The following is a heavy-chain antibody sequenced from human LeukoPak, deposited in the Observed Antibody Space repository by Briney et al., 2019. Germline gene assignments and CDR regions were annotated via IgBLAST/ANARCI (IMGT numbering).Heavy chain of an antibody. V-gene: IGHV3-64D*06. CDR3: VKDVSSSWYLGDLWDY. D-gene: IGHD6-13*01. CDR2: ISSNGGST. Sequence: GGSLRLSCSASGFTFSSYAMHWVRQAPGKGLEYVSAISSNGGSTYYADSVKGRFTISRDNSKNTLYLQMSSLRAEDTVVYYCVKDVSSSWYLGDLWDYWGQGTLVTVSS. CDR1: GFTFSSYA. J-gene: IGHJ4*02.